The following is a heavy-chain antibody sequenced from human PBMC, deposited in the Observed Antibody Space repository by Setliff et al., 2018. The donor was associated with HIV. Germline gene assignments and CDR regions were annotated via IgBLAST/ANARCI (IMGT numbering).Heavy chain of an antibody. CDR1: GFTFSSYP. J-gene: IGHJ4*02. CDR2: IRDDGSET. Sequence: GGSLRLSCAVSGFTFSSYPMTWVRQAPGKGLEWVANIRDDGSETYYAPSMKGRFTIARDNANNSLYLQMNSLRAEDMALYYCAKGRYSSSWYYFDYWGQGTLVTVSS. V-gene: IGHV3-7*03. D-gene: IGHD6-13*01. CDR3: AKGRYSSSWYYFDY.